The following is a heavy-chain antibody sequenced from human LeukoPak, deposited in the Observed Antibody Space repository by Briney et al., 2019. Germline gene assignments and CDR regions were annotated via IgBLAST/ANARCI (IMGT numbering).Heavy chain of an antibody. J-gene: IGHJ4*02. D-gene: IGHD1-26*01. CDR1: GFTFSSYS. V-gene: IGHV3-7*03. Sequence: GGSLRLSCAASGFTFSSYSMNWVRQAPGKGLEWVANIKQDGSEKYYVDSVKGRFTISRDNAKNSLYLQMNSLRAEDTAVYYCARGKQWENYWGQGTLVTVSS. CDR3: ARGKQWENY. CDR2: IKQDGSEK.